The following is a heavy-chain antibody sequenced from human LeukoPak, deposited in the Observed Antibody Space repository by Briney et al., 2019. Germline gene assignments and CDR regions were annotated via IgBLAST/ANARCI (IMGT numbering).Heavy chain of an antibody. Sequence: GGSLRLSCAASGFTFSRFSMNWVRQAPGKGPEWVSSISSSGKYTYYADSLKGRLTISRDNAKNSLDLQMNSLRAEDTAVYYCARGYSSSCVDYWGQGTLVTVSS. V-gene: IGHV3-21*01. D-gene: IGHD6-13*01. CDR2: ISSSGKYT. CDR1: GFTFSRFS. CDR3: ARGYSSSCVDY. J-gene: IGHJ4*02.